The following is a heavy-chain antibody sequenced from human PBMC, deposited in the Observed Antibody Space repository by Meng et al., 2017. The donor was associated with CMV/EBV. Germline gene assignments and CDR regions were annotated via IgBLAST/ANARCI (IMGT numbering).Heavy chain of an antibody. Sequence: QVQVQGSGPGLVKPSETLFLPCPVPGGSISSYYWTWIRQPAGKGLEWIGRIYTSGSTNYNPSLKSRVTMSVDTSKNQFSLKLSSVTAADTAVYYCARSMVVAGDWFDPWGQGTLVTVSS. D-gene: IGHD2-15*01. CDR2: IYTSGST. CDR3: ARSMVVAGDWFDP. V-gene: IGHV4-4*07. J-gene: IGHJ5*02. CDR1: GGSISSYY.